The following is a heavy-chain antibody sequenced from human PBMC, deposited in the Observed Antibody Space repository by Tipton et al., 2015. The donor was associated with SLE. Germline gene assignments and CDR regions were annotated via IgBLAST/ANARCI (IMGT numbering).Heavy chain of an antibody. CDR2: IYHSGGT. CDR3: AREPDY. CDR1: GYSISSGYY. J-gene: IGHJ4*02. Sequence: TLSLTCTVSGYSISSGYYWGWIRQPPGKGLEWIGSIYHSGGTFYNPSLKSRLTMTVDTSKNQFSLKLTSVTAADTAVYYCAREPDYWGQGILVAVSS. V-gene: IGHV4-38-2*02.